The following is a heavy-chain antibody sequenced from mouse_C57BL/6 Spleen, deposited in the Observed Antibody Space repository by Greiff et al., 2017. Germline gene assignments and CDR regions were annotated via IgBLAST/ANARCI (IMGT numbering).Heavy chain of an antibody. J-gene: IGHJ1*03. V-gene: IGHV10-3*01. D-gene: IGHD4-1*01. Sequence: EVQLVESGGGLVQPKGSLKLSCAASGFTFNTYAMHWVRQAPGKGLEWVARIRSKSSNYATYYADSVKDRFTISTDDSTSMLDLHMNNLKTEDKSMDYCVRGGNWARFDVWGTGTTVTVSS. CDR3: VRGGNWARFDV. CDR2: IRSKSSNYAT. CDR1: GFTFNTYA.